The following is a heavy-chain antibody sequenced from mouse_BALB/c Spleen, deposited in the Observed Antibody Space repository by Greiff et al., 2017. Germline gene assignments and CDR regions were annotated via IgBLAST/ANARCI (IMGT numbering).Heavy chain of an antibody. CDR3: ARRGHTTATGFAY. Sequence: VKLMESGPGLVAPSQSLSITCTVSGFSLTSYGVHWVRQPPGKGLEWLGVIWAGGSTNYNSALMSRLSISKDNYKSQVFLKMNSLQTDDTAMYYCARRGHTTATGFAYWGQGTLVTVSA. D-gene: IGHD1-2*01. J-gene: IGHJ3*01. CDR1: GFSLTSYG. V-gene: IGHV2-9*02. CDR2: IWAGGST.